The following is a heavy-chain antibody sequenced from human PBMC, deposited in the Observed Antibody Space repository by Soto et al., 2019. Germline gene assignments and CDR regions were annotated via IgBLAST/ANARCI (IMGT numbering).Heavy chain of an antibody. CDR3: ASHDPGARFDP. Sequence: QVQLVQSGAEVKNPGASVKVSCKAPRYIFTAYFMHWVRQAPGQGLEWMGWINPNNGATHYGLSFQGRVTMNRDTSISTAYMELSSLRSDDTAVYYCASHDPGARFDPWGQGTLVIVSS. CDR1: RYIFTAYF. J-gene: IGHJ5*02. V-gene: IGHV1-2*02. CDR2: INPNNGAT. D-gene: IGHD1-1*01.